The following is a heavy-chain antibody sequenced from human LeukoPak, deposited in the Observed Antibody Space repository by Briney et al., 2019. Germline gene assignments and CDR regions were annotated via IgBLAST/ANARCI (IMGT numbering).Heavy chain of an antibody. CDR2: IYSGGST. J-gene: IGHJ4*02. Sequence: GGSLRLSCAVSGITASSKYMSWVRQAPGKGLEWVSVIYSGGSTYYADSVKGRFTISRDNSRNTLYLQMNRLRAEDTALYYCAASTGSKDFDDWGQGTLVIVSS. CDR1: GITASSKY. CDR3: AASTGSKDFDD. D-gene: IGHD2-8*02. V-gene: IGHV3-66*02.